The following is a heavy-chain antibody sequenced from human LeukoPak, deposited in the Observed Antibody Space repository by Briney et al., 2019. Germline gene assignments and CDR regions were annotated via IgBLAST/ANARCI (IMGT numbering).Heavy chain of an antibody. Sequence: SETLSLTCTVSGGSIGSGYYWAWIRQPPGKGLEWIGSIHYGETTHYNPSLQSRVTISADTPKNQFALDLRSVTAADTAVYYCTRDIGDFVSDFWGQGTLVTVSS. CDR2: IHYGETT. D-gene: IGHD2-21*02. CDR1: GGSIGSGYY. V-gene: IGHV4-39*02. J-gene: IGHJ4*02. CDR3: TRDIGDFVSDF.